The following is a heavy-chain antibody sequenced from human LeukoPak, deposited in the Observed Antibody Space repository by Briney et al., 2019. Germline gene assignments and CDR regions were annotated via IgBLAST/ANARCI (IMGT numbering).Heavy chain of an antibody. Sequence: SETLSLTCTVSGGSITSSGYYWGWLRQPPGKGLEWIGSLYYTGSTFYNPSLKSRVTISGDTSKEQFSLKLYSVTAADTAVYYCARQPRRGIAARPHDYWGQGTLVTVSS. V-gene: IGHV4-39*01. D-gene: IGHD6-6*01. CDR3: ARQPRRGIAARPHDY. CDR2: LYYTGST. CDR1: GGSITSSGYY. J-gene: IGHJ4*02.